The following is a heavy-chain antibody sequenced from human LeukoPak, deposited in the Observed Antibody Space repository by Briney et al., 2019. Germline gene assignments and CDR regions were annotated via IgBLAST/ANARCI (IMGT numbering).Heavy chain of an antibody. J-gene: IGHJ4*02. V-gene: IGHV4-31*03. CDR2: IYYSGST. D-gene: IGHD5-24*01. CDR1: GGSISSGGYY. Sequence: SETLSLTCTVSGGSISSGGYYWSWIRQHPGKGLEWIGYIYYSGSTYYNPSLKSRVTISVDTSKNQFSLKLSSVTAADTAVYYCARGEGEMATIREARGLVFDYWGQGTLVTVSS. CDR3: ARGEGEMATIREARGLVFDY.